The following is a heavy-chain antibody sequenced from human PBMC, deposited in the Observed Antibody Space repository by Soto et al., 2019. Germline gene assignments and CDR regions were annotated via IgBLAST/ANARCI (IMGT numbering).Heavy chain of an antibody. CDR1: GGTFSSYA. J-gene: IGHJ6*02. D-gene: IGHD6-13*01. Sequence: SVKVSCKASGGTFSSYAISWVRQAPGQGLEWMGGIIPIFGTANYAQKFQGRVTITADESTSTAYMELSSLRSEDTAVYYCARDQVAAAGKLRETDYYYYYGMDVWGQGTTVPVSS. CDR2: IIPIFGTA. CDR3: ARDQVAAAGKLRETDYYYYYGMDV. V-gene: IGHV1-69*13.